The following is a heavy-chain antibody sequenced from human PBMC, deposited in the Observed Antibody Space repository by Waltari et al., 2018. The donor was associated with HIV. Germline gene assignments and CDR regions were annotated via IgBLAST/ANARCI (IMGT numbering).Heavy chain of an antibody. D-gene: IGHD3-22*01. V-gene: IGHV3-7*01. J-gene: IGHJ4*02. CDR3: ARGPPNYYDSSGYGY. Sequence: EVQLVESGGGLVQPGGSLRVSCAASAFTFSTYWISWVRPAPGKGLEWVANIKQDGSEKYYVDSVKGRFTISRDNAKNSLYLQMNSLRAEDTAVYYCARGPPNYYDSSGYGYWGQGTLVTVSS. CDR1: AFTFSTYW. CDR2: IKQDGSEK.